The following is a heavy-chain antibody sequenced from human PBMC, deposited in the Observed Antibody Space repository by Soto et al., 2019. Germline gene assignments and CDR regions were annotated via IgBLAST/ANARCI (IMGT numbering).Heavy chain of an antibody. V-gene: IGHV3-13*04. CDR3: ARAYAGRLPRRADYYYAMDV. CDR1: GFSFSDYD. D-gene: IGHD2-2*01. Sequence: GGSLRLSCVASGFSFSDYDMHWVRQVPGRGLEWVSAIGAARDPYYLGSVKGRFSISRENAKNSVYLQMNDLRAGDSAVYYCARAYAGRLPRRADYYYAMDVWGQGTTVTVSS. CDR2: IGAARDP. J-gene: IGHJ6*02.